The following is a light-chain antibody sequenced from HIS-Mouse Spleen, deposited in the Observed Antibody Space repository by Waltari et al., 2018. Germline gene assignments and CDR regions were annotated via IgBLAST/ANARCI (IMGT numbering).Light chain of an antibody. J-gene: IGLJ2*01. Sequence: QSALTQPASVSGSPGQSITISCTGTSSYVGGYNYFSWYQQHPGKAPKLIIYDASKRPPGVLNGFPGSKSGHTASLTISGLQAEDEADYYCSSYTSSSTLVFGGGTKLTVL. CDR1: SSYVGGYNY. CDR3: SSYTSSSTLV. V-gene: IGLV2-14*03. CDR2: DAS.